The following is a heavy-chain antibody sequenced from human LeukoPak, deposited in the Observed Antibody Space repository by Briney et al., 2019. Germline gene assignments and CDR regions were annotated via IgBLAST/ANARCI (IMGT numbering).Heavy chain of an antibody. J-gene: IGHJ4*02. CDR2: IYYSGST. CDR3: ARGGRGYSSSEIDY. Sequence: KPSQTLSLTCTVSGGSISSGGYYWSWIRQHPGKGLEWIGYIYYSGSTYYNPSLKSRVTISVDTSKNQFSLKLSSVTAADTAVYYCARGGRGYSSSEIDYWGQGTLVTVSS. CDR1: GGSISSGGYY. V-gene: IGHV4-31*03. D-gene: IGHD6-13*01.